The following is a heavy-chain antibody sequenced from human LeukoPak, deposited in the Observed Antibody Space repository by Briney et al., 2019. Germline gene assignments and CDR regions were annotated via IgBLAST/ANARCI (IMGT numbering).Heavy chain of an antibody. D-gene: IGHD6-13*01. Sequence: PSETLSLTCIVSGGSISSSIYYWAWVRQPPGKGLEWIGEIYHSGSTNYNPSLKSRVTISVDKSKNQFSLKLSSVTAADTAVYYCARGGEQQLVALDYWGQGTLVTVSS. CDR1: GGSISSSIYY. V-gene: IGHV4-39*07. J-gene: IGHJ4*02. CDR3: ARGGEQQLVALDY. CDR2: IYHSGST.